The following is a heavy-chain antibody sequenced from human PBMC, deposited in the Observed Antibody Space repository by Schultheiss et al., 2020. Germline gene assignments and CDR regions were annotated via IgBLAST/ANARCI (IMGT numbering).Heavy chain of an antibody. CDR1: GGSISSSSYY. V-gene: IGHV4-39*01. CDR3: ARVGPASNWFDP. D-gene: IGHD3/OR15-3a*01. J-gene: IGHJ5*02. CDR2: IYYSGST. Sequence: SQTLSLTCTVSGGSISSSSYYWGWIRQPPGKGLEWIGSIYYSGSTYYNPSLKSRVTISVDTSKNQFSLKLSSVTAADTAVYYCARVGPASNWFDPWGQGTLVTVS.